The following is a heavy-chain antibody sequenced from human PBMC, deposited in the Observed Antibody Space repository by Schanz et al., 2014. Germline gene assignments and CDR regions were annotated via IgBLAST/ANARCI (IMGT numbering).Heavy chain of an antibody. CDR1: GFTFSDYY. V-gene: IGHV3-33*06. Sequence: VRLVESGGGLVKPGGSLRLSCAASGFTFSDYYMSWIRQAPGKGLEWVAIIWYDGSNKYYADSVKGRFTISRDNSKNTLYLQMNSLRAEDTAVYYCAKDQCSYGSESYSYFDYWGQGTLATVSS. CDR2: IWYDGSNK. J-gene: IGHJ4*02. D-gene: IGHD3-10*01. CDR3: AKDQCSYGSESYSYFDY.